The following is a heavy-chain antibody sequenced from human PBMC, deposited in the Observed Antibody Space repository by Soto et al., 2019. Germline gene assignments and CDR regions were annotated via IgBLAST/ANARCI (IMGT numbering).Heavy chain of an antibody. V-gene: IGHV3-23*01. CDR1: GFSFSQYA. CDR2: ISASGRDT. D-gene: IGHD2-21*01. J-gene: IGHJ4*02. CDR3: GPSDCRSDYCVRYYFEY. Sequence: PGGSLRLSCAASGFSFSQYALDWVRQAPGKGLEWVSGISASGRDTYYADSVKSRFTISTDQSKNTLYLDMNRLRAGDTTVYNSGPSDCRSDYCVRYYFEYWGPGTLVTVS.